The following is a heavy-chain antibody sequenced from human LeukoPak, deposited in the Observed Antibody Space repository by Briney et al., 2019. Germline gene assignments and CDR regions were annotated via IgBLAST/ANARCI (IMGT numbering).Heavy chain of an antibody. V-gene: IGHV3-48*03. Sequence: GGSLRLSCAASGFSFSSYEMNWVRQAPGKGLEWVSYISSSGSTIYYAYSVKGRFTISRDNAKNSLYLQMNSLRAEDTGVYYCAELGITMIGGVWGKGTRVTISS. CDR1: GFSFSSYE. J-gene: IGHJ6*04. CDR2: ISSSGSTI. CDR3: AELGITMIGGV. D-gene: IGHD3-10*02.